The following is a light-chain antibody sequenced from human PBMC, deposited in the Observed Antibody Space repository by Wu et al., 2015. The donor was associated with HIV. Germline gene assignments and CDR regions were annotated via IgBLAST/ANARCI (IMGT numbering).Light chain of an antibody. CDR2: GAS. J-gene: IGKJ1*01. Sequence: ELVLTQSPGTLSLSPGERATLSCRASQSVTSSYLAWYQQKPGQAPRLLIYGASIRATGIPDRFSGSGYGTDFSLIISTLEPEDSAVYYCQQSGSSPLTFGQGTRVEI. CDR3: QQSGSSPLT. CDR1: QSVTSSY. V-gene: IGKV3-20*01.